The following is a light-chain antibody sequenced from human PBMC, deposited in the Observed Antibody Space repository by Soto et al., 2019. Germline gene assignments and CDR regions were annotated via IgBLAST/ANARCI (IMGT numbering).Light chain of an antibody. CDR2: KAS. CDR1: QTMSSW. Sequence: DIQMTQSPSTLSGSVGDRVTITCRASQTMSSWLAWYQQKPGKAPKLLIYKASTLKSGAPSRFSGSGSGTEFTLTISSLQPDDFATYYCQHYNSYSEAFGQGTK. J-gene: IGKJ1*01. CDR3: QHYNSYSEA. V-gene: IGKV1-5*03.